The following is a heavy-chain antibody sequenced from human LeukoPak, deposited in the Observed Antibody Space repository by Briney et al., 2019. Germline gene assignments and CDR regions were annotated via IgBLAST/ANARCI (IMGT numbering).Heavy chain of an antibody. Sequence: SEALSLTCAVYGGSFSGYYWSWIRQPPGKGLEWIGEINHSGSTNYNPSLKSRVTIAVDTSKNQFSLKLSSVTAADTAVYYCAREPSQYGDYYFDYWGQGTLVTVSS. CDR2: INHSGST. CDR3: AREPSQYGDYYFDY. V-gene: IGHV4-34*01. J-gene: IGHJ4*02. D-gene: IGHD4-17*01. CDR1: GGSFSGYY.